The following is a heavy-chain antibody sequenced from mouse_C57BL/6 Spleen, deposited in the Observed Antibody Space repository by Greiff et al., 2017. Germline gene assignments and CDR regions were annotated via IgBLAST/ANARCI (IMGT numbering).Heavy chain of an antibody. CDR3: ARWGPWFAY. CDR1: GYTFTSYW. J-gene: IGHJ3*01. CDR2: IDPSDSYT. V-gene: IGHV1-69*01. Sequence: QVQLQQPGAELVMPGASVKLSCKASGYTFTSYWMHWVKQRPGQGLEWIGEIDPSDSYTNYNQKFKGKSTLTVDKSSSTAYMQLSSLTSEDSAVYYCARWGPWFAYWGQGTLVTVSA.